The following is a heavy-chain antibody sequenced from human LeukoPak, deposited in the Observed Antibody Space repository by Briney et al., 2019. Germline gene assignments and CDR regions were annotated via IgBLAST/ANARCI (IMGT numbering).Heavy chain of an antibody. CDR2: INWNGGST. V-gene: IGHV3-20*04. Sequence: GGSLRLSCAASGFTFDDYGMSWVRQAPGKGLEWVSGINWNGGSTGYADSVKGRFTISRDNAKNSLYLQMNSLGAEDTALYYCARGKNYHYYYYYMDVWGKGTTVTVSS. D-gene: IGHD1-7*01. CDR3: ARGKNYHYYYYYMDV. CDR1: GFTFDDYG. J-gene: IGHJ6*03.